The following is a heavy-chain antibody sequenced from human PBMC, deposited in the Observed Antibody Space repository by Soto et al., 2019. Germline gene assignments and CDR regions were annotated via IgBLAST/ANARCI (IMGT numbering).Heavy chain of an antibody. CDR2: IYYSGST. CDR3: ASLYGQVTPEGHDY. Sequence: SETLSLTCTVSGGSVSSGSYYWSWIRQPPGKGLEWIGYIYYSGSTNYNPSLKSRATISVDTSKNQFSLKLSSVTAADTAGYYWASLYGQVTPEGHDYWGQGTLVTFSP. D-gene: IGHD3-16*01. V-gene: IGHV4-61*01. J-gene: IGHJ4*02. CDR1: GGSVSSGSYY.